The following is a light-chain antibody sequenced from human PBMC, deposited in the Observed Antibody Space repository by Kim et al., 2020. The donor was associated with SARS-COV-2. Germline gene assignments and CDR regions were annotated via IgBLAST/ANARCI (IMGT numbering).Light chain of an antibody. Sequence: SVSPGERATLYCRASQSINNNLAWYQQKPGQSPRLLIYDASTGASGIPARFSGSGSGTEFALSISSLQSEDFAVYYWQQYNNWPLTFGGGTKLEI. CDR3: QQYNNWPLT. CDR1: QSINNN. CDR2: DAS. J-gene: IGKJ4*01. V-gene: IGKV3-15*01.